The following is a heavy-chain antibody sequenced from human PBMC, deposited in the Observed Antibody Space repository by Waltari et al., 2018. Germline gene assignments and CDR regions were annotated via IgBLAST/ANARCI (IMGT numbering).Heavy chain of an antibody. V-gene: IGHV3-23*01. CDR3: AKGPGSYVLLYYFDY. Sequence: EVQLLESGGGLVQPGGSLRLSCAASGFTFSSYAMSWVSQARGKGLEWVSAISGSGGSTYDADSVKGRFTISRDNSKNTLYLQMNSLRAEDTAVYYCAKGPGSYVLLYYFDYWGQGTLVTVSS. CDR1: GFTFSSYA. CDR2: ISGSGGST. J-gene: IGHJ4*02. D-gene: IGHD1-26*01.